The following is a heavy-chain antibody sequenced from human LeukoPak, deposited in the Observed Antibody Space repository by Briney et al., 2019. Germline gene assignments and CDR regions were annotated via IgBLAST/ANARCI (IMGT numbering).Heavy chain of an antibody. CDR1: GVSISTSNYY. V-gene: IGHV4-39*01. CDR3: ARQGGWGGAASLFEY. J-gene: IGHJ4*02. CDR2: LYYRGGT. D-gene: IGHD1-26*01. Sequence: ASETLSLTCAVSGVSISTSNYYRGWIRQPPGKRLEWIGSLYYRGGTYYNPSLKSRVTMSVDTSKNQFFLKLSSVTAADTAMFYCARQGGWGGAASLFEYWGQGILVTVSS.